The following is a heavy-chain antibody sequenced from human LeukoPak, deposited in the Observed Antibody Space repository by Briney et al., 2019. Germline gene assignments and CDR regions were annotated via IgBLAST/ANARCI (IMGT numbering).Heavy chain of an antibody. CDR2: ISSGSSPI. Sequence: PGGSLRLSCAASGFTFSSYGMNWVRQAPGKGLEWVSYISSGSSPIYYADSMKGRFTISRDNAKNSLFLQMNSLRAEDTAVYYCAREPSGILGLDYWGQGTLVTVSS. J-gene: IGHJ4*02. CDR1: GFTFSSYG. V-gene: IGHV3-48*01. D-gene: IGHD3/OR15-3a*01. CDR3: AREPSGILGLDY.